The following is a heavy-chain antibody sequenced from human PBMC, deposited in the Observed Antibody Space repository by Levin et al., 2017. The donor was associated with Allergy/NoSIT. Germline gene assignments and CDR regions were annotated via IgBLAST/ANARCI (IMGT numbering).Heavy chain of an antibody. D-gene: IGHD3-22*01. Sequence: ASVKVSCKASRYSFTSYAIHWVRQAPGQRLEWMGWINTGYDNTKYSQKFQGRVTFSRDTSASTAYMELSSLRSEDTAVYYCARGYYYDSSGELHDAFDIWGQGTMVTVSS. J-gene: IGHJ3*02. V-gene: IGHV1-3*04. CDR3: ARGYYYDSSGELHDAFDI. CDR1: RYSFTSYA. CDR2: INTGYDNT.